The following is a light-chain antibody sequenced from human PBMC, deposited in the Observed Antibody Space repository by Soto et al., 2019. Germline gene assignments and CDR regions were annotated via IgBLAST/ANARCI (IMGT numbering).Light chain of an antibody. CDR2: DVS. Sequence: QSALTQPASVSGSPGQSITISCTGTSSDVGGYNYVSWYQYHPGKAPKLIIYDVSNRPSGVSSRFSGSKSGNTASLTISGLQAEDEADYYCSSYTSCSTLVFGTGTKVTVL. CDR3: SSYTSCSTLV. CDR1: SSDVGGYNY. J-gene: IGLJ1*01. V-gene: IGLV2-14*03.